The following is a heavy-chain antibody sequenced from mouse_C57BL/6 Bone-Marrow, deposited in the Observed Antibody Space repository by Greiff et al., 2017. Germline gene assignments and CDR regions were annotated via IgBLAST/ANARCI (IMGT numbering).Heavy chain of an antibody. D-gene: IGHD1-1*01. V-gene: IGHV1-15*01. CDR1: GYTFTDYE. CDR2: IDPETGGT. J-gene: IGHJ4*01. CDR3: MRCLLREGSYAMDY. Sequence: QVQLQQSGAELVRPGASVTLSCKASGYTFTDYEMHWVKQTPVHGLEWIGAIDPETGGTAYNQKFKGKAILTADKSSSTAYMELRSLTSEDSAVYYCMRCLLREGSYAMDYWGQGTSVTVSS.